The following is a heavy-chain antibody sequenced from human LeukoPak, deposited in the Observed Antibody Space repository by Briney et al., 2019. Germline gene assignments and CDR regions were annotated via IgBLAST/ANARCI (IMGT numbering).Heavy chain of an antibody. CDR2: ISGRGSTV. J-gene: IGHJ6*02. CDR1: GFTFSSYS. D-gene: IGHD5-12*01. V-gene: IGHV3-48*04. CDR3: ARDRYSGYDFGYYGMDV. Sequence: GGSLRLSCAASGFTFSSYSMNWVRQAPGKGLEWVSYISGRGSTVYYADSVKGRFTISRDNARNSLYLQMNSLRAEDTAVYYCARDRYSGYDFGYYGMDVWGQGTTVTVSS.